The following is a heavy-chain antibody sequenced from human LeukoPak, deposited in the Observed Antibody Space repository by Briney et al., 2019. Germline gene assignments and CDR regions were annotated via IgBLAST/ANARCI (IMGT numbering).Heavy chain of an antibody. CDR3: ARVSLSSSWKNWFDP. J-gene: IGHJ5*02. V-gene: IGHV1-18*01. D-gene: IGHD6-13*01. CDR2: ISAYNGNT. CDR1: GYTFTSYG. Sequence: ASVKVSCKAPGYTFTSYGISWVRQAPGQGLEWMGWISAYNGNTNYAQKLQGRVTMTTDTSTSTAYMELRSLRSDDTAVYYCARVSLSSSWKNWFDPWGQGTLVTVSS.